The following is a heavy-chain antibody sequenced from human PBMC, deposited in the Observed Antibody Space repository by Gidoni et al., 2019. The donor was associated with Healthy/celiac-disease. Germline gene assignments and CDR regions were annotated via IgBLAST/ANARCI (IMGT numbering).Heavy chain of an antibody. CDR2: ISGSGGST. Sequence: EVQLLESGGGLVQPGGSLRLSCAASGFTFSSYAMSWVRQAPGKGLEWVSAISGSGGSTYYADSVKGRFTISRDNSKNTLYLQMNSLRAEDTAVYYCAKYWVVGRLYYYGMDVWGQGTTVTVSS. J-gene: IGHJ6*02. D-gene: IGHD2-15*01. CDR3: AKYWVVGRLYYYGMDV. V-gene: IGHV3-23*01. CDR1: GFTFSSYA.